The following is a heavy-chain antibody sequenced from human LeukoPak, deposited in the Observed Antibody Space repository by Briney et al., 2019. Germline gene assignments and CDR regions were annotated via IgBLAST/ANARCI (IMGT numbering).Heavy chain of an antibody. CDR3: ARAYCSSNTSCARGWYFDL. J-gene: IGHJ2*01. D-gene: IGHD2-2*01. CDR1: GNTFTSFY. V-gene: IGHV1-46*01. CDR2: INPSGGST. Sequence: ASAKVSCKASGNTFTSFYMHWVRQAPGQGLEWMGIINPSGGSTSYAQKFQGRVTMTRDTSTSTVYMELSSLRSEDTAVYYCARAYCSSNTSCARGWYFDLWGRGTLVTVSS.